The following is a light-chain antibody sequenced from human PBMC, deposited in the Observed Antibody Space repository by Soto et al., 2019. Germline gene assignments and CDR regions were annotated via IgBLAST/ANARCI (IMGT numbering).Light chain of an antibody. J-gene: IGKJ2*01. Sequence: DIQMTQSASTLSASLGDRVTITCRASQGISRWLAWYQQRPGKAPKLLVYDASTLHSGVSSRFSGSGSGTEFTLTISSLQSEDVAVYYCQQYDNWPPYTFGQGTKVDIK. CDR2: DAS. V-gene: IGKV1-5*01. CDR1: QGISRW. CDR3: QQYDNWPPYT.